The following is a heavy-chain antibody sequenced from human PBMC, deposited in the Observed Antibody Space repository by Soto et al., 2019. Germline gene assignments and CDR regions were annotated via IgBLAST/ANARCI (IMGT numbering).Heavy chain of an antibody. D-gene: IGHD3-3*01. CDR3: ARGRNSLYYDFWSGYSDYYFDY. V-gene: IGHV4-34*01. CDR2: INHSVST. Sequence: AEPLSRTCSVYGGSFIVYYWSWIGQPPGKGLEGIGEINHSVSTNYNPAVKSRVTISVDTSKNQFSLKLSSVTAADTAVYYCARGRNSLYYDFWSGYSDYYFDYWGQGTLVTVSS. J-gene: IGHJ4*02. CDR1: GGSFIVYY.